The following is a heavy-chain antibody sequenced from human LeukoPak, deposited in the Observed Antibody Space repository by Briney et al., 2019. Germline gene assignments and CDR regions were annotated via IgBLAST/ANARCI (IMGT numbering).Heavy chain of an antibody. CDR3: ARVGHRGATDCSFDH. CDR1: GGSISPYY. Sequence: SETLSLTCTVSGGSISPYYWSWIRQPPGKGLEWIGNIRHSGTTNYSPSLKSRVTISVDTSKNQFSLNLSSVTAADTAVYYCARVGHRGATDCSFDHWGQGALVTVSS. D-gene: IGHD2-21*02. J-gene: IGHJ4*02. V-gene: IGHV4-59*08. CDR2: IRHSGTT.